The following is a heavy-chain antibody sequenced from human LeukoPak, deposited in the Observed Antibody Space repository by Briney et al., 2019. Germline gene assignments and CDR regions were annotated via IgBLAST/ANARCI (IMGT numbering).Heavy chain of an antibody. J-gene: IGHJ6*02. CDR1: GYSLTTYY. V-gene: IGHV1-46*01. Sequence: ASVKVSCKASGYSLTTYYMHWVRQAPGQGLEWMAIINPSGGSTNYAQKFQGRVTITADESTSTAYMELSSLRSEDTAVYYCARVSGSGSRYYYGMDVWGQGTTVTVSS. CDR2: INPSGGST. CDR3: ARVSGSGSRYYYGMDV. D-gene: IGHD1-26*01.